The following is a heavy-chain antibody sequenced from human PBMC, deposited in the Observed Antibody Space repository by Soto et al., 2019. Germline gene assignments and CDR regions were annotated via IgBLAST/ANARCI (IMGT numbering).Heavy chain of an antibody. J-gene: IGHJ4*02. V-gene: IGHV3-43D*04. CDR3: AKNRGVATLGYFDY. CDR2: ISWDGGST. D-gene: IGHD3-10*01. Sequence: EVPLVESGGVVVQPGGSLRLSCAASGFTFDDYAMHWVRQAPGKGLEWVSLISWDGGSTYYADSVKGRFTISRDNSKNSLYLQMNSLRAEDTALYYCAKNRGVATLGYFDYWGQGTLVTVSS. CDR1: GFTFDDYA.